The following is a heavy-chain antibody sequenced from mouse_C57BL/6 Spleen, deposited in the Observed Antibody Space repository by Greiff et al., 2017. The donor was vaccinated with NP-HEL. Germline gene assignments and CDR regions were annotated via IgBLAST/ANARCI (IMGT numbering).Heavy chain of an antibody. V-gene: IGHV3-6*01. Sequence: EVKLQESGPGLVKPSQSLSLTCSVTGYSITSGYYWNWIRQFPGNKLEWMGYISYDGSNNYNPSLKNRIPITRDTSKNQFFLKLKSVTPEDTATYYCARSSSYAMDYWGQGTSLTVSS. J-gene: IGHJ4*01. CDR1: GYSITSGYY. CDR3: ARSSSYAMDY. CDR2: ISYDGSN.